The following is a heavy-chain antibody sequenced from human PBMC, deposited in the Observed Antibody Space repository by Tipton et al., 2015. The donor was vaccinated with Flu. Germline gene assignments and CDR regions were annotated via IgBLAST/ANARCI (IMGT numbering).Heavy chain of an antibody. CDR2: VWYDGSNE. D-gene: IGHD2-2*01. V-gene: IGHV3-33*01. Sequence: SGFTFRSYGMHWVRQAPGKGLEWVAVVWYDGSNEYYADSVKGRFTISRDNSKNTLYLQMNSLRAEDTAVYYCARGEEPAAYYFDYWGQGTLVTVSS. J-gene: IGHJ4*02. CDR1: GFTFRSYG. CDR3: ARGEEPAAYYFDY.